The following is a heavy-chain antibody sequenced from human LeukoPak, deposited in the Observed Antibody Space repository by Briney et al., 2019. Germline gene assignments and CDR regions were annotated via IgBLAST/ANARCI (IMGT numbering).Heavy chain of an antibody. D-gene: IGHD3-3*01. CDR1: GFTFSSYA. J-gene: IGHJ4*02. CDR2: ISYDGSNK. V-gene: IGHV3-30-3*01. Sequence: GGSLRLSCAASGFTFSSYAMHWVRQAPGKGLEWVALISYDGSNKYYADSVKGRFTISRGNSKNTLFLQMNSLRAEDTAVYYCASDMSYSGYYIDYWGQGTLVTVSS. CDR3: ASDMSYSGYYIDY.